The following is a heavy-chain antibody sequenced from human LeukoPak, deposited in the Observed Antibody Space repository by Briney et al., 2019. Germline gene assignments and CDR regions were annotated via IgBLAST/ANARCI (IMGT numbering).Heavy chain of an antibody. CDR3: AASSSWYFVDY. Sequence: PSETLSLTCTVSGGSISSYYWSWIRQPPGKGLEWIGYIYYSGSTNYNPSLKSRVTISVDTSKNQFSLKLSSVTAADTAVYYCAASSSWYFVDYWGQGTLVTVSS. V-gene: IGHV4-59*01. J-gene: IGHJ4*02. CDR1: GGSISSYY. D-gene: IGHD6-13*01. CDR2: IYYSGST.